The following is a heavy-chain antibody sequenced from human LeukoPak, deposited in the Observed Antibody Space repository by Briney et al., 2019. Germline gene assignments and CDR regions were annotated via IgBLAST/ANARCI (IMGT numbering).Heavy chain of an antibody. Sequence: GGSLRLSCAASGFTFSSYGMHWVRQAPGKGLEWVAVISYDGSNKYYADSVKGRFTISRDNSKNTLYLQMNSLRAEDTAVYYCAKDRRAAAGYFGYWGQGTLVTVSS. CDR1: GFTFSSYG. D-gene: IGHD6-13*01. V-gene: IGHV3-30*18. CDR2: ISYDGSNK. J-gene: IGHJ4*02. CDR3: AKDRRAAAGYFGY.